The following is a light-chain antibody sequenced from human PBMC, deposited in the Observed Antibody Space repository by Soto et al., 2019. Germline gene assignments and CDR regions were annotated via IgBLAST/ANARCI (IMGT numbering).Light chain of an antibody. V-gene: IGLV2-14*01. CDR3: SSYTTTSTWV. CDR1: ITDVGSSNY. CDR2: DVS. Sequence: QSALTQPASVSGSPGQSITISCTGTITDVGSSNYVSWYKQHPGKAPKLMIYDVSNRPSGVSNRFSGSKSGNTASLTISGLQAEDEADYYCSSYTTTSTWVFGGVTQLTVL. J-gene: IGLJ2*01.